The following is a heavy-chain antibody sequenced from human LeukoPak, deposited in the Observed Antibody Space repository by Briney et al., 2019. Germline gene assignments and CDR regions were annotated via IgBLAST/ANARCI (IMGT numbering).Heavy chain of an antibody. CDR2: ISYDGSNK. CDR1: GFTFSSYG. CDR3: ARGSYSSSWYVYYYYYYYMDV. J-gene: IGHJ6*03. V-gene: IGHV3-30*03. Sequence: GGSLRLSCAASGFTFSSYGMHWVRQAPGKGLEWVAVISYDGSNKYYADSVKGRFTISRDNSKSTLYLQMNSLRAEDTAVYYCARGSYSSSWYVYYYYYYYMDVWGKGTTVTVSS. D-gene: IGHD6-13*01.